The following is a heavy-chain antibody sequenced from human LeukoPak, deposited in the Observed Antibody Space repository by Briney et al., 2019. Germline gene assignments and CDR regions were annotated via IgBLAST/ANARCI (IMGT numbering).Heavy chain of an antibody. CDR2: IFYNGRT. J-gene: IGHJ5*01. D-gene: IGHD2-21*01. CDR3: ARQVAVVEPTDPNWFDS. CDR1: GDSIGRSTYY. Sequence: PSETLSLTCNVSGDSIGRSTYYWGWVRQTPEKGLEWIGSIFYNGRTYYTPSVQSRVIMSLDTSKNQFSLRLTSVTAADTAVYYCARQVAVVEPTDPNWFDSWGQGTLVTVSS. V-gene: IGHV4-39*07.